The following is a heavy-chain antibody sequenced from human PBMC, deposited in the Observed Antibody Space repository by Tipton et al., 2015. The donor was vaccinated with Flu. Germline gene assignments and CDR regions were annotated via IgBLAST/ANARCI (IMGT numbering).Heavy chain of an antibody. V-gene: IGHV3-23*01. D-gene: IGHD1-26*01. Sequence: SLRLSCEASGFTFRNYAMGWVRRAPGRGLEWVSTITGSGTTPYYTDSVQGRFTISRDNSKNTLSLQMSSLRVEDTAVYYCAKVAGANPYWFFDVWGRGTLVSVSS. CDR2: ITGSGTTP. J-gene: IGHJ2*01. CDR3: AKVAGANPYWFFDV. CDR1: GFTFRNYA.